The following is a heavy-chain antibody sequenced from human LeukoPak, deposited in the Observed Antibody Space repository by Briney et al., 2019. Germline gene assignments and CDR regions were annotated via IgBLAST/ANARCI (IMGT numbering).Heavy chain of an antibody. D-gene: IGHD6-6*01. CDR3: AKDLYSSSSLCCCDY. J-gene: IGHJ4*02. V-gene: IGHV3-30*02. CDR1: GFTFSSYG. Sequence: GGSLRLSCAASGFTFSSYGMHWVRQAPGKGLEWVAFIRYDGSNKYYADSVKGRFTISRDNSKNTLYLQMNSLRAEDTAVYYCAKDLYSSSSLCCCDYWGQGTLVTVSS. CDR2: IRYDGSNK.